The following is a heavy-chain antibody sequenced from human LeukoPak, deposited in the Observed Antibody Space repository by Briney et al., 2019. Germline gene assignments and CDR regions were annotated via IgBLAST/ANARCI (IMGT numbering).Heavy chain of an antibody. CDR1: GGSFTGYY. D-gene: IGHD4-11*01. CDR2: INHSGST. CDR3: ARGRYSDYERYIDY. J-gene: IGHJ4*02. V-gene: IGHV4-34*01. Sequence: SETLSLTCAVYGGSFTGYYWSWIRQPPGKGLEWIGEINHSGSTNYNPSLKSRVTISVDTSKNQFSLKLSSVTAADTAVYSCARGRYSDYERYIDYWGQGTLVTVSS.